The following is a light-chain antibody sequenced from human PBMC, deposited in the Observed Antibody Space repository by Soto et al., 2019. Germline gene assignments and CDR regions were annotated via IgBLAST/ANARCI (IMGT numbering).Light chain of an antibody. CDR2: DVS. CDR3: KSYTTTNPLFV. J-gene: IGLJ1*01. CDR1: SSDVGGYNY. Sequence: QSALTQSASVSGSPGQSITISCTGTSSDVGGYNYVSWYQQYPGKAPKLLIFDVSSRPSGISNRFSGSKSGNTASLTISGLQPEDEATYYCKSYTTTNPLFVFGTGTKVTVL. V-gene: IGLV2-14*03.